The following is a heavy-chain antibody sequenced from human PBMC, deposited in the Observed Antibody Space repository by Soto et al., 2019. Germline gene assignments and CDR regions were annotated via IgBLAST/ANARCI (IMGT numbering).Heavy chain of an antibody. CDR3: ARYLGYDLWSGSTSRNCYFNY. Sequence: QVQLVQSGPEVKKPGASVKVSCKASGYIFTNYGITWVRQAPGQGLEWMGWISSYNGNTNYAKKFQGRVTMTTDISTTMTYMEVRRLTSDDTAVYYCARYLGYDLWSGSTSRNCYFNYWGQGTLVTVSS. J-gene: IGHJ4*02. CDR2: ISSYNGNT. D-gene: IGHD3-3*01. CDR1: GYIFTNYG. V-gene: IGHV1-18*01.